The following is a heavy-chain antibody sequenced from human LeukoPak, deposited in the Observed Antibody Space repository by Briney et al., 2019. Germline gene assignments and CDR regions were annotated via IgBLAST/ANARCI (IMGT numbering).Heavy chain of an antibody. J-gene: IGHJ4*02. CDR3: ARDGRRGQQLVPFDY. Sequence: SETLSLTCTVSGGSISSSSYYWGWIRQPPGKGLEWIGSIYHSGSTYYNPSLKSRVTISVDTSKNQFSLKLSSVTAADTAVYYCARDGRRGQQLVPFDYWGQGTLVTVSS. V-gene: IGHV4-39*07. CDR2: IYHSGST. CDR1: GGSISSSSYY. D-gene: IGHD6-13*01.